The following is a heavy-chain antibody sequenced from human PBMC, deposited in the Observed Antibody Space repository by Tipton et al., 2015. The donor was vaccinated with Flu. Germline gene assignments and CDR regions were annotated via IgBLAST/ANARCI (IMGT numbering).Heavy chain of an antibody. Sequence: QLVQSGAEVKKPGASVKVSCKASGYSFTNYYIHWVRQAPGQGLEWMGVILPSDGSTTYAQKFQGRVTVTRDTSTSTVYMELNSLKSEDTAMYYCARDMGGFDYWCQGALVTVSS. CDR2: ILPSDGST. D-gene: IGHD3-16*01. CDR3: ARDMGGFDY. CDR1: GYSFTNYY. V-gene: IGHV1-46*01. J-gene: IGHJ4*02.